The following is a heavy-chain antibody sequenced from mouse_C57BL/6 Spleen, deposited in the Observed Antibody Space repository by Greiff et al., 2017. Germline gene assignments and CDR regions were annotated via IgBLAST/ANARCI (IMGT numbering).Heavy chain of an antibody. CDR3: TIYYDYDGGYFDY. D-gene: IGHD2-4*01. CDR1: GFTFSNYW. V-gene: IGHV6-3*01. Sequence: EVKVEESGGGLVQPGGSMKLSCVASGFTFSNYWMNWVRQSPEKGLEWVAQIRLKSDNYATHYAESVKGRFTISRDDSKSSVYLQMNNLRAEDTGIYYCTIYYDYDGGYFDYWGQGTTLTVSS. J-gene: IGHJ2*01. CDR2: IRLKSDNYAT.